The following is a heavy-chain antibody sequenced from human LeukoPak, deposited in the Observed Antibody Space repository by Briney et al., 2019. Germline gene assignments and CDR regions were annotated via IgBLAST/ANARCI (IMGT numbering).Heavy chain of an antibody. CDR2: TYTGGNS. V-gene: IGHV3-53*01. Sequence: GGSLRLSCAASGFTFSSYAMSWVRQAPGKGLEWVSVTYTGGNSYYADSVKGRFIISRDISKNTLYLQMNSLRAEDSALYYCARGGRGSAAVVAPRSFDIWGQGTMVTVSS. J-gene: IGHJ3*02. D-gene: IGHD3-22*01. CDR3: ARGGRGSAAVVAPRSFDI. CDR1: GFTFSSYA.